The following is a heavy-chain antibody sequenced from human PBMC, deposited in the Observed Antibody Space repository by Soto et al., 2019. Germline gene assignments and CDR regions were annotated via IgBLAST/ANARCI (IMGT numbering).Heavy chain of an antibody. CDR3: ARQDIVVVPAEDGARGYYYYYGMDV. CDR2: MNPNSGNT. J-gene: IGHJ6*02. Sequence: EASVKVSCKASGYTFTSYDINWVRQATGQGLEWMGWMNPNSGNTGYAQKFQGRVTMTRNTSISTAYMELSSLRSEDTAVYYCARQDIVVVPAEDGARGYYYYYGMDVWGQGTTVTVSS. V-gene: IGHV1-8*01. D-gene: IGHD2-2*01. CDR1: GYTFTSYD.